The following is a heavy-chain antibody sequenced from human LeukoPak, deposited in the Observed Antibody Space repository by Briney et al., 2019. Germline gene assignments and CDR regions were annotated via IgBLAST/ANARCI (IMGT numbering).Heavy chain of an antibody. Sequence: PGRSLRLSCAASGFTFITYGMHWVRQAPGKGLEWVALIWHDGSNKYYADSVKGRFTISRDNSKNTLYLQMNSLRAEDTAVYYCARHLSGDDIWGQGTMVTVSS. CDR2: IWHDGSNK. J-gene: IGHJ3*02. V-gene: IGHV3-33*01. D-gene: IGHD4-17*01. CDR1: GFTFITYG. CDR3: ARHLSGDDI.